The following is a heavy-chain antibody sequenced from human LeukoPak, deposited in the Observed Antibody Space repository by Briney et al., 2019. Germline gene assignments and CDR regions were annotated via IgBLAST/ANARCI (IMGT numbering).Heavy chain of an antibody. CDR2: ISGSGITI. CDR1: GFTFSDYY. Sequence: GRSLRLSCAASGFTFSDYYMSWIRQAPGKGLEWVSSISGSGITIYYADSMWGRFTISRDNANNSLFLQMNSLRAEDTAVYYCVRDRVTSDPPYYYYRSVWGKGTTVIVSS. J-gene: IGHJ6*03. D-gene: IGHD5-18*01. CDR3: VRDRVTSDPPYYYYRSV. V-gene: IGHV3-11*01.